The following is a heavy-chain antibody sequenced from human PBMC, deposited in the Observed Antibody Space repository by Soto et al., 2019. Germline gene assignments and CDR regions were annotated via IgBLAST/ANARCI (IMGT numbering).Heavy chain of an antibody. CDR1: GFTVSSNY. Sequence: EVQLVETGGGLIQPGGSLRLSCAASGFTVSSNYMSWVRQAPGKGLEWVSVIYSGGSAYYADSVKGRFTISRDNSKTTQYHQMNSLSADATAVYYCARDYSSSRYYGMDVWGQGTTVTVSS. CDR3: ARDYSSSRYYGMDV. CDR2: IYSGGSA. J-gene: IGHJ6*02. V-gene: IGHV3-53*02. D-gene: IGHD3-22*01.